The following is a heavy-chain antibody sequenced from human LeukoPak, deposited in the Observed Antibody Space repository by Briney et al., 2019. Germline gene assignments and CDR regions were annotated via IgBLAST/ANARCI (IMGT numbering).Heavy chain of an antibody. D-gene: IGHD2-2*01. CDR1: GLTFSNSW. Sequence: GGSLRLSCEASGLTFSNSWMTWVRQAPGKGPEWVSSIGSSSSYIYYADSVKGRFTISRDNAKNSLYLQMNSLRAEDTAVYYCARGAYGYCSSTSCYFGTIDYWGQGTLVTVSS. CDR2: IGSSSSYI. V-gene: IGHV3-21*01. J-gene: IGHJ4*02. CDR3: ARGAYGYCSSTSCYFGTIDY.